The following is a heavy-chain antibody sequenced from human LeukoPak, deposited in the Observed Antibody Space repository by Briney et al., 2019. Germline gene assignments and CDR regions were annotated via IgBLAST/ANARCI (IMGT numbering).Heavy chain of an antibody. CDR2: INHSGST. CDR3: AGWDYDTYYYMDL. D-gene: IGHD3-9*01. J-gene: IGHJ6*03. V-gene: IGHV4-34*01. Sequence: PGETLCLTCAVYGGSFSGYYWSWIRQPPGKGLEWIGEINHSGSTNYNPSLKSRVTISVATSKNPFSLKLCSVTAADTAVYYCAGWDYDTYYYMDLWGKGTPVTVSS. CDR1: GGSFSGYY.